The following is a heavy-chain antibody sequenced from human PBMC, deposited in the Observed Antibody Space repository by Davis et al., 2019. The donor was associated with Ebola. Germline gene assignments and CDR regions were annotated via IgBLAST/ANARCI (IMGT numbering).Heavy chain of an antibody. CDR1: GGSISSYY. J-gene: IGHJ4*02. D-gene: IGHD3-9*01. Sequence: MPSETLSLTCTVSGGSISSYYWSWIRQPPGKGLEWMGYIYYSGSTTYNPSLKSRVTISVDTSKNQFSLKLSSVTAADTAVYYCARHSYDILTGYSPFDYWGQGTLVTVSS. CDR3: ARHSYDILTGYSPFDY. CDR2: IYYSGST. V-gene: IGHV4-59*08.